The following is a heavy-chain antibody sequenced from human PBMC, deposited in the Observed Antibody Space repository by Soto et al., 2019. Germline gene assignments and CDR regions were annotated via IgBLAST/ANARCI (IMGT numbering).Heavy chain of an antibody. Sequence: QVQLVESGGGVVQPGRSLRLSCAASGFTFSSYGMHWVRQAPGKGLEWVAVIWYDGSNKYYADSVKGRFTISRDNSKNTLYLQMNSLRAADTAVSYCARPRMTTGPFDYWGQGTLVTVSS. D-gene: IGHD4-17*01. V-gene: IGHV3-33*01. CDR1: GFTFSSYG. CDR3: ARPRMTTGPFDY. CDR2: IWYDGSNK. J-gene: IGHJ4*02.